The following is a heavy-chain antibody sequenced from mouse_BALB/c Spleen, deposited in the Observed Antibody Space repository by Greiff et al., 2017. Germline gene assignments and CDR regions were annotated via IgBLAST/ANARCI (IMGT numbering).Heavy chain of an antibody. V-gene: IGHV10-1*02. D-gene: IGHD1-1*02. CDR2: IRSKSNNYAT. Sequence: EVNVVESGGGLVQPKGSLKLSCAASGFTFNTYAMNWVRQAPGKGLEWVARIRSKSNNYATYYADSVKDRFTISRDDSQSMLYLQMNNLKTEDTAMYYCVREVYGYLDYWGQGTTLTVSS. J-gene: IGHJ2*01. CDR3: VREVYGYLDY. CDR1: GFTFNTYA.